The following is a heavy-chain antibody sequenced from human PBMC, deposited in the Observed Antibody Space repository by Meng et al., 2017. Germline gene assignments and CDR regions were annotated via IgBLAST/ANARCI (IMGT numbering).Heavy chain of an antibody. J-gene: IGHJ3*02. CDR2: ISSSSSYI. CDR1: GFTFSSYS. CDR3: ARAREVTTVTTPEAFDI. Sequence: GGSLRLSCAASGFTFSSYSMNWVRQAPGKGLEWVSSISSSSSYIYYADSVKGRFTISRDNAKNSLYLQMNSLRAEDTAVYYCARAREVTTVTTPEAFDIWGQGTRVTVSS. V-gene: IGHV3-21*01. D-gene: IGHD4-17*01.